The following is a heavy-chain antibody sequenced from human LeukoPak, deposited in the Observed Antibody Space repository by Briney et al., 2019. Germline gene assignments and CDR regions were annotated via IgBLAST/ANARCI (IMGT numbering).Heavy chain of an antibody. Sequence: SETLSLTCTVSGGSISSYYWSWIRQPPGKGLEWIGYIYYSGSTNYNPSLKSRVTISVDTSKNQFSLKLSSVTAADTAVYYCARGACSGGSCYTGDLDYWGQGTLVTVSS. CDR2: IYYSGST. CDR1: GGSISSYY. V-gene: IGHV4-59*01. D-gene: IGHD2-15*01. CDR3: ARGACSGGSCYTGDLDY. J-gene: IGHJ4*02.